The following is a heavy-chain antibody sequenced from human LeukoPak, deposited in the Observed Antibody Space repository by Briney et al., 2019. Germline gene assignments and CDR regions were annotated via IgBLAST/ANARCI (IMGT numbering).Heavy chain of an antibody. J-gene: IGHJ4*02. Sequence: SVKVSCKASGGTFSSYAISWVRQAPGQGLEWMGRIIPILGIANYAQKFQGRVTITADKSTSTAYMELSSLRSEDTAVYYCARDLSTNSLRYYFDYWGQGTLVTVSP. CDR3: ARDLSTNSLRYYFDY. CDR2: IIPILGIA. V-gene: IGHV1-69*04. CDR1: GGTFSSYA. D-gene: IGHD2-8*01.